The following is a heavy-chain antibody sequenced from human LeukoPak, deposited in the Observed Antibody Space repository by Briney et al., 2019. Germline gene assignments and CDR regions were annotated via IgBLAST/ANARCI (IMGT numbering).Heavy chain of an antibody. CDR3: AKDRAVAGIYYFDY. CDR1: GFTFSSYG. D-gene: IGHD2-15*01. Sequence: GGSLRLSCAASGFTFSSYGIHWVRQAPGKGLEWMAVISYHGINEYYADSVKGRFTISRDNSKSTPHLQMNSLRAEDTAVYYCAKDRAVAGIYYFDYWGQGTLVTVSS. CDR2: ISYHGINE. J-gene: IGHJ4*02. V-gene: IGHV3-30*18.